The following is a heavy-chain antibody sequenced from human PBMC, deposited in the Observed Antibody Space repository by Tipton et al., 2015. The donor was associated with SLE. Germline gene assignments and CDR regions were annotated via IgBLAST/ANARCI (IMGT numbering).Heavy chain of an antibody. V-gene: IGHV4-4*09. J-gene: IGHJ4*02. CDR2: VYRSGST. Sequence: TLSLTCTVSGGSISTYYWSWIRQPPGKELEWIGYVYRSGSTNYNPSLKSRVTISVDTSNNQFSLRLSSVTAADTAVYYCARGDSSSGDYWGQGTLVTVSS. D-gene: IGHD6-13*01. CDR1: GGSISTYY. CDR3: ARGDSSSGDY.